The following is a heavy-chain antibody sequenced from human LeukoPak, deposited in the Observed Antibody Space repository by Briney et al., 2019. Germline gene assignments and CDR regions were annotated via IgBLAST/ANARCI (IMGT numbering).Heavy chain of an antibody. CDR3: AKDPDIVVVPAAPSFDY. Sequence: GGSLRLSCAASGFTFSSYAMSWARQAPGKGPEWVSAISGSGGSTYYADSVKGRFTISRDNSKNTLYLQMNSLRAEDTAVYYCAKDPDIVVVPAAPSFDYWGQGTLVTVSS. CDR2: ISGSGGST. J-gene: IGHJ4*02. D-gene: IGHD2-2*01. CDR1: GFTFSSYA. V-gene: IGHV3-23*01.